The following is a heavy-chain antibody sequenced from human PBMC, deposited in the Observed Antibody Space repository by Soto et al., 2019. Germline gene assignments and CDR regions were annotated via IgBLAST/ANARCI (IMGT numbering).Heavy chain of an antibody. D-gene: IGHD6-13*01. V-gene: IGHV3-30*18. CDR2: ISYDGSNK. CDR1: GFTFSSYG. Sequence: PGGSLRLSCAASGFTFSSYGMHWVRQAPGKGLEWVAVISYDGSNKYYADSVKGRFTISRDNSKNTLYLQMNSLRAEDTAVYYCAKEPVSRASLFDYWGQGTLVTVSS. CDR3: AKEPVSRASLFDY. J-gene: IGHJ4*02.